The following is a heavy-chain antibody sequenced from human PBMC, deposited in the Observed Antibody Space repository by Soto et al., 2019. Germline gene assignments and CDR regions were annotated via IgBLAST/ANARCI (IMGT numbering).Heavy chain of an antibody. D-gene: IGHD2-2*01. CDR1: GGTFSSYA. CDR3: ARGGVYISTSCTYYFDY. CDR2: IIPIFGTA. Sequence: QVQLVQSGAEVKKPGSSVKVSCKASGGTFSSYAISWVRQAPGQGLEWMGGIIPIFGTANYAQKFQGRVTITADDSTSTAYMELSSLRSEDTAVYYCARGGVYISTSCTYYFDYWGQGTLVTVSS. J-gene: IGHJ4*02. V-gene: IGHV1-69*12.